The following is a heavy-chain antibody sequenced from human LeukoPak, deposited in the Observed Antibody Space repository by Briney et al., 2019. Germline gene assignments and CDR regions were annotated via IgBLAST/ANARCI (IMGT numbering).Heavy chain of an antibody. D-gene: IGHD4-11*01. V-gene: IGHV4-59*01. J-gene: IGHJ6*03. CDR2: IYYSGST. CDR3: ARDRLATVTTYIDV. CDR1: GGSISSYY. Sequence: KPSETLSLTCTVSGGSISSYYWSWIRQPPGKGLERIGYIYYSGSTNYNPSLKSRVTISVDTSKNQFSLKLSSVTAADTAVYYCARDRLATVTTYIDVWGKGTTVTVSS.